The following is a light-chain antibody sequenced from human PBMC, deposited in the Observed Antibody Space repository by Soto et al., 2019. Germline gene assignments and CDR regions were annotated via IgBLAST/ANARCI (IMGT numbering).Light chain of an antibody. J-gene: IGKJ5*01. V-gene: IGKV1-12*01. CDR2: AAS. CDR3: QQSYTTPIT. Sequence: DIQITQSPSSVSASVGDRITITCRASQGISSWLAWYQQKPGKAPNLLVYAASSLQSGVPSRFTGSGSGTDFTLTISSLQPEDFATYFCQQSYTTPITFGQGTRLEIK. CDR1: QGISSW.